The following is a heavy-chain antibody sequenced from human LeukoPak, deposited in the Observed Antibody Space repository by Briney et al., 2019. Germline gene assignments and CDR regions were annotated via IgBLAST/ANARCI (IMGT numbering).Heavy chain of an antibody. CDR3: AKDLSGPASNWFDP. CDR2: IWYDGSNK. J-gene: IGHJ5*02. CDR1: GFTFSGYG. V-gene: IGHV3-33*06. D-gene: IGHD5-12*01. Sequence: GESLRLSCAASGFTFSGYGMHGVRQAPGKGLEWVAVIWYDGSNKYYADSVKGRFTISRDNSKNTLYLQMNSLRAEDTAVYYCAKDLSGPASNWFDPWGQGTLVTVSS.